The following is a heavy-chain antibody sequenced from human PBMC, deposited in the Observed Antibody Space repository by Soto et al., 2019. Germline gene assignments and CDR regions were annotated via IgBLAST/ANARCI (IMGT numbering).Heavy chain of an antibody. J-gene: IGHJ4*02. CDR3: AHRILRTVFGLVTTTAIYFDF. CDR2: IYWDDDK. CDR1: GFSLTTSGVG. D-gene: IGHD3-3*01. Sequence: QITLNESGPTVVNPAETLTLTCTFSGFSLTTSGVGVGWIRQAPGKAPEWLALIYWDDDKRYSASLKSRLTLTNDPSKHYVVLTMASVDPADTATYYCAHRILRTVFGLVTTTAIYFDFWGQGTPVVVSS. V-gene: IGHV2-5*02.